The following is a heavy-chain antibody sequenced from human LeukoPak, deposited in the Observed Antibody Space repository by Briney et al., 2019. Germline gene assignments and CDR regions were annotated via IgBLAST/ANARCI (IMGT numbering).Heavy chain of an antibody. CDR3: AGCSGASCYYITSPLYFDY. Sequence: SETLSLTCAVLSGSFNNYYWSWIRQPPGKGLEWVGEINHSGSTTYNSSLKSRVIISVDTSKNQFSLKLSSVTAADTAVYYCAGCSGASCYYITSPLYFDYWGQGTLVTVSS. CDR1: SGSFNNYY. CDR2: INHSGST. D-gene: IGHD2-15*01. J-gene: IGHJ4*02. V-gene: IGHV4-34*01.